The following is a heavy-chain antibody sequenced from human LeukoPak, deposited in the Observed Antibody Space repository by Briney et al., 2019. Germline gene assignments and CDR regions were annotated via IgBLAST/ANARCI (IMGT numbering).Heavy chain of an antibody. D-gene: IGHD3-16*01. Sequence: GESLKISCKGSGYRFTSYWIGWVRQAPGQGLEWMGWINPNSGDTNYAQKFQGRVTMTRDTSISTAYMELSRLRSDDTAVYYCARVRYRLAETYIDYWGQGTLVTVSS. CDR1: GYRFTSYW. CDR3: ARVRYRLAETYIDY. CDR2: INPNSGDT. V-gene: IGHV1-2*02. J-gene: IGHJ4*02.